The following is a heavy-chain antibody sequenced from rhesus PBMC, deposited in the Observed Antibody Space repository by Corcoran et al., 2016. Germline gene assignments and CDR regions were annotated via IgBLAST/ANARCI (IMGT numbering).Heavy chain of an antibody. CDR1: GGSISGYYL. D-gene: IGHD4-23*01. J-gene: IGHJ4*01. CDR2: IYGGTGST. CDR3: ARDRYSNYGGFDY. Sequence: QVQLQQWGEGLVTPSETLSLTCAVSGGSISGYYLWSWIRQPPGKGLEWIGYIYGGTGSTRHHPSLKSRVIISIDTSKNQFSLKLSSVTATDTAVYYCARDRYSNYGGFDYWGQGVLVTVSS. V-gene: IGHV4-73*01.